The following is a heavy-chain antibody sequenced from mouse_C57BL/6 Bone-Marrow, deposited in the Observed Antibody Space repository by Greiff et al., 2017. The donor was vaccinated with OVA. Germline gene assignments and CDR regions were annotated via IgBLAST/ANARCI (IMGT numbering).Heavy chain of an antibody. Sequence: VQLQQSGAELVKPGASVKLSCKASGYTFTSYWMQWVKQRPGQGLEWIGEIDPSDSYTNYNQKFKGKATLTVDTSSSTAYMQLSSLTSEDSAVYYCASGYYGSSSYYWGQGTTLTVSS. CDR1: GYTFTSYW. CDR2: IDPSDSYT. D-gene: IGHD1-1*01. J-gene: IGHJ2*01. CDR3: ASGYYGSSSYY. V-gene: IGHV1-50*01.